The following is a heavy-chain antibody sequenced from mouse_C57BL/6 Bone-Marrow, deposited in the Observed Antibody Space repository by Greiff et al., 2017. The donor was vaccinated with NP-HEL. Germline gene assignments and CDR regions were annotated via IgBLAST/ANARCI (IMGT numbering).Heavy chain of an antibody. J-gene: IGHJ2*01. CDR3: AREGKNYDYFDY. CDR2: ISYDGSN. Sequence: EVQVVESGPGLVKPSQSLSLTCSVTGYSITSGYYWNWIRQFPGNKLEWMGCISYDGSNNYNPSLKNRISITRDTSKNQFFLKLNSVTTEDTATYYCAREGKNYDYFDYWGQGTTLTVSS. D-gene: IGHD1-1*02. V-gene: IGHV3-6*01. CDR1: GYSITSGYY.